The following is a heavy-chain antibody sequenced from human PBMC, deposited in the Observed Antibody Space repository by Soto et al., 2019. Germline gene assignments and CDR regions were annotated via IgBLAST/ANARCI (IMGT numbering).Heavy chain of an antibody. Sequence: GESLKISCKDSGYNFANYWIAWVRQMPGKGLEWMGIIYPGDSDTRYSPSFQGQVTISADKSISTAYLQWTSLKASDTAMYYCARLPIGPKNGWFDPWGQGALVPVSS. CDR1: GYNFANYW. D-gene: IGHD2-8*01. J-gene: IGHJ5*02. CDR3: ARLPIGPKNGWFDP. CDR2: IYPGDSDT. V-gene: IGHV5-51*01.